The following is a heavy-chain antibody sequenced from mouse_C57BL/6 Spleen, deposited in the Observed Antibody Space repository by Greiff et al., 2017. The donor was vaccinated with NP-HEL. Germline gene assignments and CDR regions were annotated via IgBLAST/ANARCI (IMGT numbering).Heavy chain of an antibody. CDR1: GYTFTDYY. Sequence: QVQLKESGAELVRPGASVKLSCKASGYTFTDYYINWVKQRPGQGLEWIARIYPGSGNTYYNEKFKGKATLTAEKSSSTAYMQLSSLTSEDSAVYFCARRKLGESAMDYWGQGTSVTVSS. V-gene: IGHV1-76*01. CDR2: IYPGSGNT. CDR3: ARRKLGESAMDY. J-gene: IGHJ4*01. D-gene: IGHD4-1*01.